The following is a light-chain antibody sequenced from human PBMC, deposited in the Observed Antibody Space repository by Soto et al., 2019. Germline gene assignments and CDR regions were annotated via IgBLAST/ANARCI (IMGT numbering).Light chain of an antibody. V-gene: IGKV3-15*01. CDR1: QSVSTN. J-gene: IGKJ2*01. Sequence: EIVMTQSPATLSVSPGERATLSCRASQSVSTNIAWYQQKPGQAPRLLIYGASTRATGVPARFTGSGSGTEFTLTISSLQSEDFAVYYCQQYNYWSTLGQGTKLEI. CDR2: GAS. CDR3: QQYNYWST.